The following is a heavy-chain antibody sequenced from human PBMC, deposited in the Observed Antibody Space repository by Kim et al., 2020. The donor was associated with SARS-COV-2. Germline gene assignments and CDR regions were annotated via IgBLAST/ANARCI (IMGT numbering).Heavy chain of an antibody. D-gene: IGHD1-26*01. J-gene: IGHJ3*02. Sequence: KSRVTISVDTSKNQFSLKLSSVTAADTAVYYCARDFSGSGSYYRGDAFDIWGQGTMVTVSS. CDR3: ARDFSGSGSYYRGDAFDI. V-gene: IGHV4-31*02.